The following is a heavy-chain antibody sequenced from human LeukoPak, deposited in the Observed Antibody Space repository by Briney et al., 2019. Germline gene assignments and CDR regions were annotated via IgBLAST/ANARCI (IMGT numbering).Heavy chain of an antibody. CDR1: GFTFSSYW. CDR3: ANAPVDDAFDI. D-gene: IGHD2-2*01. CDR2: INSDGSST. V-gene: IGHV3-74*01. J-gene: IGHJ3*02. Sequence: PGGSLRLSCAASGFTFSSYWMHWVRQAPGKGLVWVSRINSDGSSTNYADSVKGRFTISRDNAKNTLYLQMNSLRAEDTALYYCANAPVDDAFDIWGQGTMVTVSS.